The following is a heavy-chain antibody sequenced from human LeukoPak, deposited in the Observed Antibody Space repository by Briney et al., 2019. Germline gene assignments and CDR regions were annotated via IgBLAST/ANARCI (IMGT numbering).Heavy chain of an antibody. J-gene: IGHJ4*02. CDR1: GFTFSSYA. V-gene: IGHV3-64D*06. D-gene: IGHD6-25*01. CDR3: VKDWTAAATYYFDY. CDR2: ISSNGGST. Sequence: GGSLRLSCSASGFTFSSYAMHWVRQAPGKGLEYVSAISSNGGSTYYADSVKGRFTISRDNSKNALYLQMSSLRAEDTAVYYCVKDWTAAATYYFDYWGQGTLVTVSS.